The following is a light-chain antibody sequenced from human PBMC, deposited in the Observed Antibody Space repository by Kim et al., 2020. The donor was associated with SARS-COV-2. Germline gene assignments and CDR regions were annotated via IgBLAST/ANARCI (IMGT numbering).Light chain of an antibody. V-gene: IGKV3D-7*01. CDR3: QQDYNLPHT. Sequence: EIVMTQSPATLSLSPGERATLSCRASQSVSSSYLSWYQQKPGQAPRLLIYGASTRATGIPARFSGSGSGTDFTLTISRLQPEDFAVYYCQQDYNLPHTFGQGTKLEI. CDR1: QSVSSSY. CDR2: GAS. J-gene: IGKJ2*01.